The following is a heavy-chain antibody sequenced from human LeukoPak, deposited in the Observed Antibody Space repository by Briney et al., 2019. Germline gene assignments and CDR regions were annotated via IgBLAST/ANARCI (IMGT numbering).Heavy chain of an antibody. V-gene: IGHV3-21*01. CDR1: GFTFSSYS. Sequence: PGGSLRLSCAASGFTFSSYSMNWVRQAPGKGLEWVSSISSSSSYIYYADSVKGRFTISRDNAKNSLYLQMNSLRAEDTAVYHCARDGSDSGYHPFDYWGQGTLVTVSS. J-gene: IGHJ4*02. D-gene: IGHD5-12*01. CDR2: ISSSSSYI. CDR3: ARDGSDSGYHPFDY.